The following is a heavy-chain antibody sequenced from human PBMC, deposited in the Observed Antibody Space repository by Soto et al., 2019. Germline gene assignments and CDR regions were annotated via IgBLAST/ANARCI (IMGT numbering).Heavy chain of an antibody. D-gene: IGHD3-22*01. Sequence: PSETLSLTCTVSGGSISSSSYYWGWIRQPPGKGLEWIGSIYYSGSTYYIPSLKSRVTISVDTSKNQFSLKLSSVTAADTAVYYCARPAHYDSSGYYYGKEGTYYFDYWGQGTLVTVPQ. CDR1: GGSISSSSYY. CDR3: ARPAHYDSSGYYYGKEGTYYFDY. CDR2: IYYSGST. V-gene: IGHV4-39*01. J-gene: IGHJ4*02.